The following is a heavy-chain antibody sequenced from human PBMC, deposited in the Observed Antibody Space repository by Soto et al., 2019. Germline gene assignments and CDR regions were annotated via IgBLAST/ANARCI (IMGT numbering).Heavy chain of an antibody. CDR3: ARDCSGGSCYPGMDV. CDR1: GFNFNSYT. V-gene: IGHV3-21*01. J-gene: IGHJ6*02. CDR2: ISSSGYI. D-gene: IGHD2-15*01. Sequence: EVQLVGSGGGLVKPGGSLRLSCAASGFNFNSYTINWVRQVPGKRLEWLSSISSSGYIFSTDSVRGRFTISRDNAKNSVYLQINSLRAEDTAVYFCARDCSGGSCYPGMDVWGQGTTVTVSS.